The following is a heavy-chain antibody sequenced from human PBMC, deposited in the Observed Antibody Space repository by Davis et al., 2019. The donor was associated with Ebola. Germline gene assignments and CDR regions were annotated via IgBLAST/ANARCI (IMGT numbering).Heavy chain of an antibody. J-gene: IGHJ6*02. CDR1: GFTFSSYA. V-gene: IGHV3-30-3*01. CDR3: ARGSSYSSGWFGYYYYGMDV. D-gene: IGHD6-19*01. Sequence: PGGSLRLSCAASGFTFSSYAMHWVRQAPGKGLEWVAVISYDGSNKYYADSVKGRFTISRDNAKNTLYLQMNSLRVEDTAVYYCARGSSYSSGWFGYYYYGMDVWGQGTTVTVSS. CDR2: ISYDGSNK.